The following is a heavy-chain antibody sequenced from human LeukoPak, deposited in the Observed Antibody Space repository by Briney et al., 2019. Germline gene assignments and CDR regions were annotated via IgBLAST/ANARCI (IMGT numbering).Heavy chain of an antibody. CDR1: GDSISSDY. D-gene: IGHD6-19*01. J-gene: IGHJ4*02. CDR3: ASASGY. CDR2: IYTTGST. Sequence: SETLSLTCSVSGDSISSDYWSWIRQLAGKGLEGIGRIYTTGSTSYNPSLKSRVTMSVDMSKNQSSLKLSSVAAADAAVYYCASASGYWGQGTLVTVSS. V-gene: IGHV4-4*07.